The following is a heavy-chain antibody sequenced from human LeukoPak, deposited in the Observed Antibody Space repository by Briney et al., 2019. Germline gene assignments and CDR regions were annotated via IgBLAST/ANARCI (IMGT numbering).Heavy chain of an antibody. D-gene: IGHD3-3*02. V-gene: IGHV4-34*01. CDR3: ARGIFGVVISPPIHYYYYYMDV. CDR2: INHSGST. CDR1: GGSFSGYY. J-gene: IGHJ6*03. Sequence: SETLSLTRAVYGGSFSGYYWSWIRQPPGKGLEWIGEINHSGSTNYNPSLKSRVTISVDTSKNQFSLKLSSVTAADTAVYYCARGIFGVVISPPIHYYYYYMDVWGKGTTVTVSS.